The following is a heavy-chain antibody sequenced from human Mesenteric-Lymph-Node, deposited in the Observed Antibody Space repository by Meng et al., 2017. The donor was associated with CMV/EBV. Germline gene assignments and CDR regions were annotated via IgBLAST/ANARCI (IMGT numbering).Heavy chain of an antibody. Sequence: GSLRLSCAVYGGSFSGYYWSWIRQPPGKGLEWIGEINHSGSTNYNPSLKSRVTISVDTSKNQFSLKLSSVTAADTAVYYCARDGYIVVVPAARDAFDIWGQGTMVTVSS. V-gene: IGHV4-34*01. CDR3: ARDGYIVVVPAARDAFDI. D-gene: IGHD2-2*01. CDR2: INHSGST. CDR1: GGSFSGYY. J-gene: IGHJ3*02.